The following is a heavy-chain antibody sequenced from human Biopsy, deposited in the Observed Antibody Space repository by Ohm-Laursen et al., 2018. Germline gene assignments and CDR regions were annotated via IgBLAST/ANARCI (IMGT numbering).Heavy chain of an antibody. CDR3: ARDRDRRGWFDP. CDR2: IYTSGIT. CDR1: GGSLSSYS. D-gene: IGHD1-14*01. J-gene: IGHJ5*02. V-gene: IGHV4-4*07. Sequence: SLTCTVSGGSLSSYSWSWIRQPAGKGLEWIGQIYTSGITNYNPSLKSRVTMSVDTSKNKFSLRVSSVTAADTAVYYCARDRDRRGWFDPWGQGTLVTVSS.